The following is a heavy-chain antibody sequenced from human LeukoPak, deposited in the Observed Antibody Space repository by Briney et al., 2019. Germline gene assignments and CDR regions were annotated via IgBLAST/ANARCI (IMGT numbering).Heavy chain of an antibody. D-gene: IGHD6-13*01. CDR2: ISGSGGST. CDR3: AKDLGSSSWSYYYYGMDV. Sequence: GGSLRLSCAASGFTFSSYAMSWVRQAPGKGLEWVSAISGSGGSTYYADSVKGRFTISRDNSKNTLYLQMNSLRAEDTAVYYCAKDLGSSSWSYYYYGMDVWGQGTTVTVSS. J-gene: IGHJ6*02. CDR1: GFTFSSYA. V-gene: IGHV3-23*01.